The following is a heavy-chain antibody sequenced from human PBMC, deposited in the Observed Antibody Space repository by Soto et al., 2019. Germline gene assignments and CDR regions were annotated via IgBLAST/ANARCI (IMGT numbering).Heavy chain of an antibody. J-gene: IGHJ4*02. Sequence: GGSLRLSCSASGFTFSSYAMHWVRQAPGKGLEYVSAISSNGGSTYYADSVKGRFTISRDNSKNTLYLQMSSLRAEDKHVYYCVKEYSSSLYYWGQGTLVTVSS. CDR3: VKEYSSSLYY. CDR2: ISSNGGST. CDR1: GFTFSSYA. V-gene: IGHV3-64D*06. D-gene: IGHD6-13*01.